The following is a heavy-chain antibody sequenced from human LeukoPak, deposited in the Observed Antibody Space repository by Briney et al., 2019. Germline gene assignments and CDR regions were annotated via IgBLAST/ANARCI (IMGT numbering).Heavy chain of an antibody. CDR3: ARAGGIAVAGPFDY. D-gene: IGHD6-19*01. CDR1: GFTFTSSA. V-gene: IGHV1-58*02. CDR2: IVVGSGNT. J-gene: IGHJ4*02. Sequence: ASVKVSCKASGFTFTSSAMQWVRQARGQRLEWIGWIVVGSGNTNYAQKSQERVTITRDMSTSTAYMELSSLRSEDTAVYYCARAGGIAVAGPFDYWGQGTLVTVSS.